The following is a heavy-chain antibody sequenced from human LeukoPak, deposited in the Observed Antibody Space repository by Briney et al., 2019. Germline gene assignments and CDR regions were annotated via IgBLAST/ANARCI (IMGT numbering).Heavy chain of an antibody. D-gene: IGHD5-24*01. CDR2: IYYSGST. Sequence: PSQTLSLTCTVSGGSISCGGYYWSWIRQHPGKGLEWIGYIYYSGSTYYNPSLKSRVTISVDTSKNQFSLKLSSVTAADTAVYYCAREVRLTEMATITYYFDYWGQGTLVTVSS. CDR3: AREVRLTEMATITYYFDY. V-gene: IGHV4-31*03. CDR1: GGSISCGGYY. J-gene: IGHJ4*02.